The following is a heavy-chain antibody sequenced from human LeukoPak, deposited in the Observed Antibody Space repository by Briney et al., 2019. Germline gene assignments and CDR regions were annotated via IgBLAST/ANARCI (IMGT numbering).Heavy chain of an antibody. D-gene: IGHD6-19*01. Sequence: RPSETLSLTCTVSGGSVSSYYWSWLRQPPGKGLEWIGYIYNNENTKYNSSPESRVTMSVDTSKNRFFLKLRSVTAADTAAYYCARFYSGPSGWFVLWYFDLWGRGTLVTVSS. CDR1: GGSVSSYY. CDR3: ARFYSGPSGWFVLWYFDL. J-gene: IGHJ2*01. CDR2: IYNNENT. V-gene: IGHV4-4*09.